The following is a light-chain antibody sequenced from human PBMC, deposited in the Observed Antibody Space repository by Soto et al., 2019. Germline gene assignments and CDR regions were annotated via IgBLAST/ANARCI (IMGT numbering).Light chain of an antibody. CDR2: ESS. CDR1: QNAANY. V-gene: IGKV3-11*01. Sequence: VLTRAPGTLSLSPLETAALSVVASQNAANYLDWYQQKPGQAPRLLIYESSNRATGIAARFSGSGSGTDFTLTISSLEPEDFAVYYCQQRSNWPQITFGQGTRLEI. J-gene: IGKJ5*01. CDR3: QQRSNWPQIT.